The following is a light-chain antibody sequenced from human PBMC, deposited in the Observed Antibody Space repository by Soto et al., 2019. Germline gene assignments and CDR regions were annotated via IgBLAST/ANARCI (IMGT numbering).Light chain of an antibody. V-gene: IGLV2-8*01. Sequence: QSALTQPPSASGSPGQSVTISCTGTSSDVGGYNYVSWYQQHPGKAPKLMIYEVSKRPSGVPDRFSGSKSGNTASLTVSGLQAEDEADYYCSSYAGINTVFGGGTKVTVL. J-gene: IGLJ2*01. CDR2: EVS. CDR3: SSYAGINTV. CDR1: SSDVGGYNY.